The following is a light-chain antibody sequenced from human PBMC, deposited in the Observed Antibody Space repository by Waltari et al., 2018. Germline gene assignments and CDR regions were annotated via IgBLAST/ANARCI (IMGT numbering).Light chain of an antibody. CDR2: DAS. Sequence: EIVLTQSQATLSLSPGERATLSCRASQFVSSYLAWYQQKPGQAPRLLIYDASNRATGIPARFSGSGSVTDFTLTISSLEPEDFAVYYCQLQFTFGPGTKVDIK. J-gene: IGKJ3*01. CDR1: QFVSSY. CDR3: QLQFT. V-gene: IGKV3-11*01.